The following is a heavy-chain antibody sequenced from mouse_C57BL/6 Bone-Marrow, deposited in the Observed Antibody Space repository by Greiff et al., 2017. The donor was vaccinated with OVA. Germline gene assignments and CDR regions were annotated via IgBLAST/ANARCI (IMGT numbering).Heavy chain of an antibody. Sequence: EVNVVESGGGLVKPGGSLKLSCAASGFTFSSYAMSWVRQTPEKRLEWVATISDGGSYTYYPDNVKGRFTISRDNAKNNLYLQMSHLKSEDTAMYYCARDSFYAMDYWGQGTSVTVSS. CDR2: ISDGGSYT. CDR3: ARDSFYAMDY. CDR1: GFTFSSYA. J-gene: IGHJ4*01. V-gene: IGHV5-4*01.